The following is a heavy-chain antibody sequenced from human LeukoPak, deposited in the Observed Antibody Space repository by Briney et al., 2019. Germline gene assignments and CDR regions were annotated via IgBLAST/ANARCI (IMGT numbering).Heavy chain of an antibody. J-gene: IGHJ3*02. CDR1: GFTFSSYA. D-gene: IGHD1-26*01. Sequence: GGSLRLSCAASGFTFSSYAMHWVRQAPGKGLEWAAVISSDGNTKYYADSVKGRFTISRDNSNNTLYLQMNSLRADDTAIYYCARRRIVGSTDDALDIWGQGTMVTLSS. V-gene: IGHV3-30-3*01. CDR2: ISSDGNTK. CDR3: ARRRIVGSTDDALDI.